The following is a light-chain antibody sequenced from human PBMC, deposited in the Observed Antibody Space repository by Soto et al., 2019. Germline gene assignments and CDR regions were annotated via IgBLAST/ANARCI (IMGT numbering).Light chain of an antibody. Sequence: QSVLTQPPSASGTPGQRVTISCSGSSSNIGSNYVYWYQQLPGTAPELLIYSNNQRPSGVPDRFSGSKSGTSASLAISGLRSEDEADYYCAAWDDSLSGQVFGTGTKVTVL. CDR2: SNN. V-gene: IGLV1-47*02. CDR3: AAWDDSLSGQV. CDR1: SSNIGSNY. J-gene: IGLJ1*01.